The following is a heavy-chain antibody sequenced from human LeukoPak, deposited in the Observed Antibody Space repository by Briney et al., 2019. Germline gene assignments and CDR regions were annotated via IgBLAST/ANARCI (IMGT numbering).Heavy chain of an antibody. CDR1: GYRLTELY. CDR3: AAPSARSTVTTWSAFDL. CDR2: FDPEDDRG. D-gene: IGHD4-17*01. J-gene: IGHJ3*01. V-gene: IGHV1-24*01. Sequence: ASVKVSCKVSGYRLTELYIYWVRQAPGEGPEWMGGFDPEDDRGIYAQKFQGRVTMTEDTSTNTAYMELSSLRSEDSAMYYCAAPSARSTVTTWSAFDLWGQGTMVTVSS.